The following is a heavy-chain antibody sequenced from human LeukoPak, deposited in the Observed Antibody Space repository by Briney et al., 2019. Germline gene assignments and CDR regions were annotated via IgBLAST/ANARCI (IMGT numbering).Heavy chain of an antibody. CDR2: ITGDGSGA. D-gene: IGHD1-1*01. Sequence: PGGSLRLSCVASGFIFSSYWMHWVRQAPGEGVVWVSRITGDGSGANYADSVRGRFTISRDNPKDTRYLQMNSRRAEDTAVYYCARFAVTTAGDDWGQGTLVTVSS. V-gene: IGHV3-74*01. CDR3: ARFAVTTAGDD. J-gene: IGHJ4*02. CDR1: GFIFSSYW.